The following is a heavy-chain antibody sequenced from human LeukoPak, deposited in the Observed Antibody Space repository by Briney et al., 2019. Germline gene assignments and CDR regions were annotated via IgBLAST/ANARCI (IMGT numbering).Heavy chain of an antibody. D-gene: IGHD6-19*01. V-gene: IGHV1-2*02. CDR1: GYTFTSYD. J-gene: IGHJ5*02. CDR2: MNPNSGGT. CDR3: ARSEGYSSGWYGVKYWFDP. Sequence: ASVKVSCKASGYTFTSYDINWVRQATGQGLEWMGWMNPNSGGTNYAQKFQGRVTMTRDTSISTAYMELSRLRSDDTAVYYCARSEGYSSGWYGVKYWFDPWGQGTLVTVSS.